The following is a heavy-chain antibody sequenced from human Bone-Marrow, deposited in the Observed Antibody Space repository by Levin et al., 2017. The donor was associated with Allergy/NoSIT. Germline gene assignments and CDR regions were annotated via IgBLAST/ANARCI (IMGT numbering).Heavy chain of an antibody. D-gene: IGHD3-3*01. CDR3: AGGRADDFWGGSYEPDYYYYYMDV. CDR2: VNHRGST. CDR1: GGSFSGYY. V-gene: IGHV4-34*01. Sequence: PSETLSLTCAVHGGSFSGYYWSWIRQPPGKGLEWIGEVNHRGSTKSNPSLKSRVTISVDTSKNQVSLKLSSVTAADTAVYYCAGGRADDFWGGSYEPDYYYYYMDVWGQGTTVTVSS. J-gene: IGHJ6*03.